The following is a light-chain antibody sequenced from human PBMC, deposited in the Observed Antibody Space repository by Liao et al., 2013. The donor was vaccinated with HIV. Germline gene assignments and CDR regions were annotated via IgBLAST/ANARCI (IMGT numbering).Light chain of an antibody. CDR3: QAWDNRNAV. V-gene: IGLV3-21*01. J-gene: IGLJ2*01. CDR1: SIGSKS. Sequence: SYVLTQPPSVSVAPGQTATITCGGHSIGSKSVHWYQQKPGQAPVLVIYSDDKRPSGIPERFSGSNSGDTATLTISGTQAMDEADYYCQAWDNRNAVFGGGTKLTVL. CDR2: SDD.